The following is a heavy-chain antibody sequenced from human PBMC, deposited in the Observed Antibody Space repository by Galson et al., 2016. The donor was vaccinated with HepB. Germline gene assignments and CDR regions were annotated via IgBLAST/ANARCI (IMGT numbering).Heavy chain of an antibody. D-gene: IGHD6-19*01. J-gene: IGHJ4*02. V-gene: IGHV4/OR15-8*02. CDR2: VYHSGNT. CDR1: GFSFSRRAM. Sequence: LRLSCAASGFSFSRRAMNWVRQAPGKGLEWIGEVYHSGNTNYNPSLKSRAIISIDMSKNHFSLNLSSVTAADTAVYYCARDLGVAGSFDFWGQGILVTVSS. CDR3: ARDLGVAGSFDF.